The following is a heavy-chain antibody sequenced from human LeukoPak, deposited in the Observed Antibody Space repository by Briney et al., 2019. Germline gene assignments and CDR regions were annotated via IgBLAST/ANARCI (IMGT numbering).Heavy chain of an antibody. CDR3: ARDSTSGPFDP. V-gene: IGHV3-48*04. CDR2: ISSSGSTI. D-gene: IGHD2-2*01. J-gene: IGHJ5*02. Sequence: GGSLRLSCAASGFTFSSYSMNWVRQAPGKGLEWVSYISSSGSTIYYADSVKGRFTISRDNAKNSLYLQMNSLRAEDTAVYYCARDSTSGPFDPWGQGTLVTVSS. CDR1: GFTFSSYS.